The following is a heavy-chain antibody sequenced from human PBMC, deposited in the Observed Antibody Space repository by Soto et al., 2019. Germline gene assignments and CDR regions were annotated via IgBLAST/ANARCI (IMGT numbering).Heavy chain of an antibody. CDR3: ARHGLDPPIYYYYYYMDV. Sequence: SESLSLTCTVSGGSISSYYWSWIRQPPGKGLEWIGYIYYSGSTNYNPSLKSRVTISVDTSKNQFSLKLSSVTAADTAVYYCARHGLDPPIYYYYYYMDVWGKGTTVNVSS. J-gene: IGHJ6*03. D-gene: IGHD1-1*01. CDR1: GGSISSYY. V-gene: IGHV4-59*08. CDR2: IYYSGST.